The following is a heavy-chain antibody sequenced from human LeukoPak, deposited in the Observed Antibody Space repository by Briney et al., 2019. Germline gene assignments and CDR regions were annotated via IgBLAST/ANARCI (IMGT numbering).Heavy chain of an antibody. CDR1: GGSISGYY. CDR2: VYTIGST. V-gene: IGHV4-4*07. D-gene: IGHD1-7*01. CDR3: ARLITGTTTAFDI. J-gene: IGHJ3*02. Sequence: SETLSLTCSVSGGSISGYYWTWIRQPAGKGLEWIGRVYTIGSTHYNPSLKTRLTISVDTSKNQFSLRLSSVTAADTAVYYCARLITGTTTAFDIWGQGTMVTVSS.